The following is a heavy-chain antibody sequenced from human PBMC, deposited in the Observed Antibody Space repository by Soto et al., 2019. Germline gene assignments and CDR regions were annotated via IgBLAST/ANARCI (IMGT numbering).Heavy chain of an antibody. CDR3: ARETYSSGWTPTFDY. D-gene: IGHD6-19*01. J-gene: IGHJ4*02. CDR1: GFTFSSYA. Sequence: QVQPVESGGGVVQPGRSLRLSCAASGFTFSSYAMHWVRQAPGKGLEWVAVISYDGSNKYYADSVKGRFTISRDNSKNTLYLQMNSLRAEDTAVYYCARETYSSGWTPTFDYWGQGTLVTVSS. V-gene: IGHV3-30-3*01. CDR2: ISYDGSNK.